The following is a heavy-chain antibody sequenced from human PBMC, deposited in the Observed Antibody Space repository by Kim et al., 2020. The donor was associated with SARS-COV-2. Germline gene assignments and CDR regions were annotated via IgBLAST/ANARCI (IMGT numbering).Heavy chain of an antibody. J-gene: IGHJ4*02. CDR3: ARVSGDY. CDR1: GYTFTSYY. V-gene: IGHV1-46*01. D-gene: IGHD6-25*01. CDR2: INPSGGST. Sequence: ASVKVSCKASGYTFTSYYMHWVRQAPGQGLEWMGIINPSGGSTSYAQKFQGRVTMTRDTTKSTVYMELSSLRSEETAVYYFARVSGDYCGQGTLVTVSS.